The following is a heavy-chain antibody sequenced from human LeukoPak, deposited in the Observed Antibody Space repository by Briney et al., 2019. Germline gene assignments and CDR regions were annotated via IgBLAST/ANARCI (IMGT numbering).Heavy chain of an antibody. CDR2: ISAYNGNT. V-gene: IGHV1-18*01. CDR1: GYTFTSYG. CDR3: GSTLAADKELGY. J-gene: IGHJ4*02. D-gene: IGHD6-13*01. Sequence: ASVKVSCKASGYTFTSYGISWVRQAPGQGLEWMGWISAYNGNTNYAQKLQGRVTMTTDTSTSTAYMELRSLRSDDTAVYYCGSTLAADKELGYWGQGTLVTVSS.